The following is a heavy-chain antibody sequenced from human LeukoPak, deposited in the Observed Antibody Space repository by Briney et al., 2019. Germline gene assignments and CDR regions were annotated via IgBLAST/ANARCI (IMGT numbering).Heavy chain of an antibody. CDR2: ISGRGGST. V-gene: IGHV3-23*01. D-gene: IGHD2-15*01. CDR1: GFTFSSYA. Sequence: GGSLRLSCAASGFTFSSYAMTWVRQAPGKGLEWVSVISGRGGSTYYTDSVKGRFTLSRDNSKNTLYLQMSSLRDEDTAVYYRAKSIGGVVVVAADYWGQGTQVTVSS. CDR3: AKSIGGVVVVAADY. J-gene: IGHJ4*02.